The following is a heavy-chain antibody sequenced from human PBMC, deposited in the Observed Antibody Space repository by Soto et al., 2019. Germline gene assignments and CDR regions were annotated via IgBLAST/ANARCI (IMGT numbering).Heavy chain of an antibody. Sequence: QITLKESGPTLVKPTQTLTLTCTFSGFSLSTSGVGVGWIRQPPGKALKWLALIYWDDDKRYSPSLKSRLTITKDTTKNQVVSRITNMDPVDTATYYCAQSYAYSSSWYSFDYWCQGTMVTASS. CDR1: GFSLSTSGVG. J-gene: IGHJ4*02. V-gene: IGHV2-5*02. CDR3: AQSYAYSSSWYSFDY. CDR2: IYWDDDK. D-gene: IGHD6-13*01.